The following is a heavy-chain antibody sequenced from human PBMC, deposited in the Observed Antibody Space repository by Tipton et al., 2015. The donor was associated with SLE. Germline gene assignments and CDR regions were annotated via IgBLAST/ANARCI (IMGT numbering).Heavy chain of an antibody. J-gene: IGHJ3*02. V-gene: IGHV4-59*12. D-gene: IGHD6-19*01. CDR1: GGSISGYY. Sequence: TLSLTCTVSGGSISGYYWSWIRQPPGKGLEWIGYIHYAGNTNYNPSLKSRVTMSVDPSRNQFSLKLSSVTAADTAVYYCARVASSGWRGAFDIWGQGTMVTVSS. CDR3: ARVASSGWRGAFDI. CDR2: IHYAGNT.